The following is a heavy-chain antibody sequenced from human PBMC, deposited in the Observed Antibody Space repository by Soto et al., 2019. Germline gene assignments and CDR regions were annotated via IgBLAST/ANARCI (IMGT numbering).Heavy chain of an antibody. J-gene: IGHJ6*02. CDR1: GFTFSRFW. D-gene: IGHD6-19*01. Sequence: GGSLRLSCAASGFTFSRFWMHWVRQAPGKGLVWVSQINSDGSSTNYADSVKGRFTISRDNAKNTVYLQMNSLRGEDTAVYYCARDQSTYSSGSDYYYYGMDVWGQGTTVTVSS. V-gene: IGHV3-74*01. CDR2: INSDGSST. CDR3: ARDQSTYSSGSDYYYYGMDV.